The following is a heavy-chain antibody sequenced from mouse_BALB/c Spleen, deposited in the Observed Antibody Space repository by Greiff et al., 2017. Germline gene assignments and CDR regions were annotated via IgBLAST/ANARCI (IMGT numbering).Heavy chain of an antibody. Sequence: QVQLKQSGAELVRPGVSVKISCKGSGYTFTDYAMHWVKQSHAKSLEWIGVISTYYGDASYNQKFKGKATMTVDKSSSTAYMELARLTSEDSAIYYCARDWDYFDYWGQGTTLTVSS. CDR3: ARDWDYFDY. V-gene: IGHV1S137*01. J-gene: IGHJ2*01. D-gene: IGHD4-1*01. CDR2: ISTYYGDA. CDR1: GYTFTDYA.